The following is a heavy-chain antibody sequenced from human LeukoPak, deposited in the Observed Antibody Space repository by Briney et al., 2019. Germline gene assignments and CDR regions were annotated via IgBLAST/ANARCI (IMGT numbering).Heavy chain of an antibody. CDR2: IYYSGST. Sequence: PSETLSLTCTVSGGSISSYYWSWIRQPPGKGQEWIGYIYYSGSTNYNPSLKSRVTISVDTSKNQFSLKLSSVTAADTAVYYCARDLYAVAGTVDAFDIWGQGTMVTVSS. CDR3: ARDLYAVAGTVDAFDI. J-gene: IGHJ3*02. CDR1: GGSISSYY. V-gene: IGHV4-59*01. D-gene: IGHD6-19*01.